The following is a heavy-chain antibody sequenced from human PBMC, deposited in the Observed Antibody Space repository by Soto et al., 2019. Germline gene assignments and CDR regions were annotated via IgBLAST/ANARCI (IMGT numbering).Heavy chain of an antibody. D-gene: IGHD6-13*01. CDR1: GYSFSMYA. V-gene: IGHV1-3*01. CDR2: INAANGDT. CDR3: VRRHVSATGLDWFDP. J-gene: IGHJ5*02. Sequence: VASVKVSCKAAGYSFSMYAIHWVRQAPGQRLEWMGWINAANGDTKYSPKFQGRVTITRDTSASTAYMELSSLRSEDTAVYYCVRRHVSATGLDWFDPWGQGTLVTVSS.